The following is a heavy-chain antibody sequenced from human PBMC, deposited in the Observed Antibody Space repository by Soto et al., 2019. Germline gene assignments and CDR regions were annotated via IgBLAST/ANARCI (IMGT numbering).Heavy chain of an antibody. J-gene: IGHJ4*02. D-gene: IGHD2-15*01. CDR3: AKDRRDHCSGGSCPVDY. Sequence: GGSLRLSCAASGFTVSSYAMSWVRQAPGKGLEWVSAISGSGGSTYYADYVKGRFTISRDNSKNTLYLQMNSLRAEGTAVYYCAKDRRDHCSGGSCPVDYWGQGTLVTVSS. CDR2: ISGSGGST. CDR1: GFTVSSYA. V-gene: IGHV3-23*01.